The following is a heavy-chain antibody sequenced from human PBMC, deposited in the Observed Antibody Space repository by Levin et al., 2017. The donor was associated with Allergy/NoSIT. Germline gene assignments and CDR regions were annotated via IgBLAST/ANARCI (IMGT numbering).Heavy chain of an antibody. CDR3: ARVTHHSWGWGPSDF. CDR2: ISGRSDKI. Sequence: GGSLRLSCAASGFIFSDYTMNWIRQTPGKGLAWLSSISGRSDKIYYADSVKGRFTISRDNSKHTLFLQMNSLTADDTAVYYCARVTHHSWGWGPSDFWGQGTMVTVSS. CDR1: GFIFSDYT. J-gene: IGHJ3*01. V-gene: IGHV3-23*01. D-gene: IGHD7-27*01.